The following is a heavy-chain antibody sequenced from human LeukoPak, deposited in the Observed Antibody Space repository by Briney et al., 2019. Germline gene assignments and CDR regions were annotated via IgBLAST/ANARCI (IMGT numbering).Heavy chain of an antibody. D-gene: IGHD2-2*02. V-gene: IGHV3-30-3*01. J-gene: IGHJ4*02. Sequence: QSGGSLRLSCAASGFTFGSYAMHWVRQAPGKGLEWVAVISYDGSNKYYADSVKGRFTISRDNSKKTLYLQMNSLRAEDTAVYYCARDRGVVVPAAIFCFDYWGQGTLVTAPS. CDR2: ISYDGSNK. CDR3: ARDRGVVVPAAIFCFDY. CDR1: GFTFGSYA.